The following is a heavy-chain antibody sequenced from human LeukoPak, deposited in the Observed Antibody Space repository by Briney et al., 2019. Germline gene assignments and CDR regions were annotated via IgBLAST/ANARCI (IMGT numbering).Heavy chain of an antibody. V-gene: IGHV4-39*07. CDR2: IYYSGST. Sequence: SETLSLTCTVSGGSISSSSYYWGWIRQPPGKGLEWIGSIYYSGSTNYNPSLKSRVTISVDTSKNQFSLKLSSVTAADTAVYYCARINGYYYYMDVWGKGTTVTVSS. D-gene: IGHD3-16*02. CDR1: GGSISSSSYY. J-gene: IGHJ6*03. CDR3: ARINGYYYYMDV.